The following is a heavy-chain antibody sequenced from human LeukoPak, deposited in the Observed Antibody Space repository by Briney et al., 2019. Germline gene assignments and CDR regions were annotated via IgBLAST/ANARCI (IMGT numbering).Heavy chain of an antibody. CDR3: ARAAFSGYSYGYYYYYYMDV. Sequence: SETLSLTCSVSGASITSGAYYWGWIRQPPGKGLEWIGSMFYSGSTHYNPSLKSRVTISVDRSKNQFSLKLSSVTAADTAVYYCARAAFSGYSYGYYYYYYMDVWGKGTTVTVSS. CDR2: MFYSGST. D-gene: IGHD5-18*01. J-gene: IGHJ6*03. V-gene: IGHV4-39*07. CDR1: GASITSGAYY.